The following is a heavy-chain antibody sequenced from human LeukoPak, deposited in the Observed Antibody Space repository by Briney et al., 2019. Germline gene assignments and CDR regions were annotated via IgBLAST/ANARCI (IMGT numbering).Heavy chain of an antibody. D-gene: IGHD5-12*01. CDR1: RFTFNSYA. CDR2: IKSNTEGGTT. V-gene: IGHV3-15*01. CDR3: TTDPWHGLDV. J-gene: IGHJ6*02. Sequence: GGSLRLSCAASRFTFNSYAMSWVRQAPGKGLEWVGRIKSNTEGGTTDYVAPVKGRFTISRDDSKNTVYLQMNSLKTEDTAVYYCTTDPWHGLDVWGQGTTVTVSS.